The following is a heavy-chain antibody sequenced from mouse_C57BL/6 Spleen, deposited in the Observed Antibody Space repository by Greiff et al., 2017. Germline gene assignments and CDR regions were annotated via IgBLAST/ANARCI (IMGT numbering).Heavy chain of an antibody. CDR2: IHPNSGST. CDR3: ARVGSSYGIYYAMDY. CDR1: GYTFTSYW. J-gene: IGHJ4*01. D-gene: IGHD1-1*01. V-gene: IGHV1-64*01. Sequence: QVQLKQPGAELVKPGASVKLSCKASGYTFTSYWMHWVKQRPGQGLEWIGMIHPNSGSTNYNEKFKSKATLTVDKSSSTAYMQLSSLTSEVSAVYYGARVGSSYGIYYAMDYWGQGTSVTVSS.